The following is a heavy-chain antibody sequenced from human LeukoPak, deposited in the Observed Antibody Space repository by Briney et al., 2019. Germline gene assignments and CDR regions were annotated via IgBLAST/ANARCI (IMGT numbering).Heavy chain of an antibody. CDR1: GFTFSSYW. J-gene: IGHJ6*03. V-gene: IGHV3-7*01. CDR3: ARVSGDDYYYYMDV. Sequence: PGGSLRLSCAASGFTFSSYWMSWVRQAPGKGLEWVANIKQDGSEKYYVDSVKGRFTISRDNAKNSLYLQMNSLRAEDTAVYYCARVSGDDYYYYMDVWGKGTTVTISS. D-gene: IGHD4-17*01. CDR2: IKQDGSEK.